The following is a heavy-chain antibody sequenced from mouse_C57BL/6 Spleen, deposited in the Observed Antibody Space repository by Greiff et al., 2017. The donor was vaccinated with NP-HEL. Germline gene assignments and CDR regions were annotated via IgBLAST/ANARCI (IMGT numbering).Heavy chain of an antibody. CDR1: GYTFTDYN. CDR3: ARYYYGSSWYFDV. Sequence: EVRVVESGPELVKPGASVKIPCKASGYTFTDYNMDWVKQSHGKSLEWIGDINPNNGGTIYNQKFKGKATLTVDKSSSTAYMELRSLTSEDTAVYYCARYYYGSSWYFDVWGTGTTVTVSS. V-gene: IGHV1-18*01. D-gene: IGHD1-1*01. CDR2: INPNNGGT. J-gene: IGHJ1*03.